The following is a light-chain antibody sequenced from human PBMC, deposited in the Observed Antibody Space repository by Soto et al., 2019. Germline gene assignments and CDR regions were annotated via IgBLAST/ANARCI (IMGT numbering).Light chain of an antibody. Sequence: EIVMTQSPATLSVSPGERATLSCRASQSLRSNLAWYQQKPGQAPRLLIYGASTRATGIPARFSGSGSGTEFTLTISSLQSEDFAVYYCQQYNYWPPLTFGGGTKVEI. V-gene: IGKV3-15*01. CDR2: GAS. J-gene: IGKJ4*01. CDR3: QQYNYWPPLT. CDR1: QSLRSN.